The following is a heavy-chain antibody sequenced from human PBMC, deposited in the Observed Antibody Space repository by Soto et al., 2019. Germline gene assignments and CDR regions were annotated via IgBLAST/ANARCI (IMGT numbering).Heavy chain of an antibody. J-gene: IGHJ4*02. D-gene: IGHD5-12*01. CDR3: ETEGQNGYIPYYIET. Sequence: QPGGSLRLSCLASGFSLSNSGMFWVRQAPGKGLEWISYISRSHSAIYYADSVKGRFTMSRDNAKNSIFLQMNSLTDEDRAVYYCETEGQNGYIPYYIETCGQGVPVTVSS. CDR2: ISRSHSAI. V-gene: IGHV3-48*02. CDR1: GFSLSNSG.